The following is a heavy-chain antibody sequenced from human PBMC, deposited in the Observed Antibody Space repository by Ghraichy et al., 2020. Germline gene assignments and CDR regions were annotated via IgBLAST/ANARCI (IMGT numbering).Heavy chain of an antibody. J-gene: IGHJ4*02. D-gene: IGHD6-13*01. V-gene: IGHV3-21*01. CDR2: ISSSSSYI. CDR3: ARTLRAAAGHPLGY. Sequence: GGSLRLSCAASGFTFSSYSMNWVRQAPGKGLEWVSSISSSSSYIYYADSVKGRFTISRDNAKNSLYLQMNSLRAEDTAEYYCARTLRAAAGHPLGYWGQGTLVTVSS. CDR1: GFTFSSYS.